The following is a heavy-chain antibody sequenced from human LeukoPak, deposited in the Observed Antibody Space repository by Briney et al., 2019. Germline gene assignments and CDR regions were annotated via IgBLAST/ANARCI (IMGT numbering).Heavy chain of an antibody. CDR3: ARHPNDYSNYECFDY. CDR2: IIPIFGTA. CDR1: GGTFSSYA. J-gene: IGHJ4*02. D-gene: IGHD4-11*01. Sequence: GSSVKVSCKASGGTFSSYAISWVRQAPGQGLEWMGRIIPIFGTANYALKFQGRVTITTDESTSTAYMELSSLRSEDTAVYYCARHPNDYSNYECFDYWGQGTLVTVSS. V-gene: IGHV1-69*05.